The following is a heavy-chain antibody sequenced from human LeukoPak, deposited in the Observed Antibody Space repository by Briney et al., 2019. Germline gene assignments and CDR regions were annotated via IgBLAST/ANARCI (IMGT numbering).Heavy chain of an antibody. CDR3: AKDHYYDSSGYYHPSDYFDY. CDR1: GFTFSSYA. J-gene: IGHJ4*02. D-gene: IGHD3-22*01. Sequence: GGSLRLSCAASGFTFSSYAMSWVRQAPGKGLEWVSGISGSGDNTYYADSVKGRFTISRDNSKNTLYLQMNSLRAEDTAVYYCAKDHYYDSSGYYHPSDYFDYWGQGTLVTVSS. CDR2: ISGSGDNT. V-gene: IGHV3-23*01.